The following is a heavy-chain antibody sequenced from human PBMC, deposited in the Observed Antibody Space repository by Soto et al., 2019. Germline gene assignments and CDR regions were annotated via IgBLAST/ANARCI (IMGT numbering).Heavy chain of an antibody. Sequence: GGSLRLSCAASGFTFSSYAMHWVRQAPGKGLEWVAVISYDGSNKYYADSVKGRFTISRDNSKNTLYLQMNSLRAEDTAVYYCARALNYYDSSGYAWPNFDYWGQGTLVTVSS. V-gene: IGHV3-30-3*01. CDR3: ARALNYYDSSGYAWPNFDY. CDR1: GFTFSSYA. CDR2: ISYDGSNK. D-gene: IGHD3-22*01. J-gene: IGHJ4*02.